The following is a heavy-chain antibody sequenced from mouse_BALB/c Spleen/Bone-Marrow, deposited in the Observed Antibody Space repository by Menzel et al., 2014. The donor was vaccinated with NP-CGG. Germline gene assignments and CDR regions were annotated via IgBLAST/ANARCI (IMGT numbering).Heavy chain of an antibody. CDR3: ARRGTGRVYFDV. Sequence: VQLQQSGPGLVKPSQSLSLTCSVTGYSITSGYYWNWIRQFPGNKLEWMGYISYDGSNNYNPSLKNRISITRDTSKNQFSLKLNSVTTEDTATYYCARRGTGRVYFDVWGAGTTVTVSS. D-gene: IGHD4-1*01. CDR1: GYSITSGYY. V-gene: IGHV3-6*02. CDR2: ISYDGSN. J-gene: IGHJ1*01.